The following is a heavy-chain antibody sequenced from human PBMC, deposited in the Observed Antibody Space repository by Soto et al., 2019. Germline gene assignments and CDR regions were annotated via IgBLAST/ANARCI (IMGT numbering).Heavy chain of an antibody. CDR3: ARESSGWYLRYYYYGMDV. V-gene: IGHV6-1*01. CDR1: GDSVSSNSAA. Sequence: TLSLTCAISGDSVSSNSAAWNWIRQSPSRGLEWLGRTYYRSKWYNDYAVSVKSRITINPDTSKNQFSLQLNSVAPEDTAVYYCARESSGWYLRYYYYGMDVWGQGTTVTVSS. J-gene: IGHJ6*02. CDR2: TYYRSKWYN. D-gene: IGHD6-19*01.